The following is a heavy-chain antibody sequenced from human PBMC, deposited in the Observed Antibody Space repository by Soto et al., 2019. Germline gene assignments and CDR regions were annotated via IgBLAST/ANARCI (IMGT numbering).Heavy chain of an antibody. D-gene: IGHD3-22*01. CDR3: ARGVSPPYYYDSSGYSKGPFDP. CDR1: GGSFSGYY. V-gene: IGHV4-34*01. Sequence: SETLSLTCAVYGGSFSGYYWSWIRQPPGKGLEWIGEINHSGSTNYNPSLKSRVTISVDTSKNQFSLKLSSVTAADTAVYYCARGVSPPYYYDSSGYSKGPFDPWGQGTLVTVSS. J-gene: IGHJ5*02. CDR2: INHSGST.